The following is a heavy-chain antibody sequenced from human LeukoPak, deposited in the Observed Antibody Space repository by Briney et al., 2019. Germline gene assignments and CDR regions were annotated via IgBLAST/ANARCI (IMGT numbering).Heavy chain of an antibody. V-gene: IGHV3-11*04. J-gene: IGHJ3*02. D-gene: IGHD2-15*01. CDR1: GFTVSSNY. Sequence: PGGSLRLSCAASGFTVSSNYMSWVRQAPGKGLEWVSYISSSGSTIYYADSVKGRFTISRDNAKNSLYLQMNSLRAEDTAVYYCARVPSLWDIVVVVAADRASDAFDIWGQGTMVTVSS. CDR2: ISSSGSTI. CDR3: ARVPSLWDIVVVVAADRASDAFDI.